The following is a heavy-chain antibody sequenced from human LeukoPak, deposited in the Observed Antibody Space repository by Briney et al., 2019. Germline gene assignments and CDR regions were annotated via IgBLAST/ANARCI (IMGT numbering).Heavy chain of an antibody. CDR3: ARPVGSGSYFDYFDN. D-gene: IGHD1-26*01. Sequence: ASVKVSCKASGYTFTGYYMHWGRQAPGQGLEWMGWINPNSGVTNYAQKFQGRGTMTRDTSISTAYMELSRLRSDDTAVYYCARPVGSGSYFDYFDNWGQGTLVTVSS. CDR1: GYTFTGYY. V-gene: IGHV1-2*02. CDR2: INPNSGVT. J-gene: IGHJ4*02.